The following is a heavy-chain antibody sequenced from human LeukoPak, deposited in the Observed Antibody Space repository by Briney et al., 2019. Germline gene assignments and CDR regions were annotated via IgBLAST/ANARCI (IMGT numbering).Heavy chain of an antibody. CDR3: ARISDLDAFDI. Sequence: SETLSLTCAVYGGSFSGYYWSWIRQPPGKGLEWVGEIYDSGSTNYNPSLKSRVTTSLDTSKNQFSLKLSSVTAADTAVYYCARISDLDAFDIWGQGTMVTVSS. J-gene: IGHJ3*02. CDR1: GGSFSGYY. V-gene: IGHV4-34*01. CDR2: IYDSGST.